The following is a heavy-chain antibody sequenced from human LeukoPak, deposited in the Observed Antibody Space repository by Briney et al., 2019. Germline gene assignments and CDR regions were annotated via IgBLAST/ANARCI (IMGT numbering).Heavy chain of an antibody. D-gene: IGHD4-17*01. CDR3: ARGLYGDYPDY. CDR2: IGTVGDT. V-gene: IGHV3-13*04. Sequence: GGSLRLSCAASGFTLSNYDMHWVRRATGKGLEWVSGIGTVGDTYYAGSVKGRFTISRENAKNSLYLQMNSLRAGDTAVYYCARGLYGDYPDYWGQGTLVTVSS. J-gene: IGHJ4*02. CDR1: GFTLSNYD.